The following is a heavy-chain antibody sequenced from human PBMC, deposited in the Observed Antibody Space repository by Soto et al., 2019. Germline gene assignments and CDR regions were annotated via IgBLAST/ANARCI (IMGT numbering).Heavy chain of an antibody. CDR2: IDPSDSHT. CDR3: ARHSPLLVPAAPSLEDYYYYGMDV. CDR1: GYSFTSYW. D-gene: IGHD2-2*01. J-gene: IGHJ6*02. Sequence: PGESLKISCKGSGYSFTSYWISWVCQMPGKGLEWMGRIDPSDSHTNYSPSFQGHVTISADKSISTAYLQWSSLKASDTAMYYCARHSPLLVPAAPSLEDYYYYGMDVWGQGTTVTVSS. V-gene: IGHV5-10-1*01.